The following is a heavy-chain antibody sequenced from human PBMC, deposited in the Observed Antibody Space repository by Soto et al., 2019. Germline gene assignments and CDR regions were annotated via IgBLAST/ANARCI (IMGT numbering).Heavy chain of an antibody. CDR1: GYTFTSYG. CDR3: ARAIAAAGPQANYYYYGMDV. D-gene: IGHD6-13*01. Sequence: QVQLVQSGAEVKKPGASVKVSCKASGYTFTSYGISWVRQAPGQGLEWMGWISAYNGNTNYAQKLQGRVTMTPDTTTSTAYMELRSLRSDDTAVYYCARAIAAAGPQANYYYYGMDVWGQGTTVTVSS. J-gene: IGHJ6*02. CDR2: ISAYNGNT. V-gene: IGHV1-18*01.